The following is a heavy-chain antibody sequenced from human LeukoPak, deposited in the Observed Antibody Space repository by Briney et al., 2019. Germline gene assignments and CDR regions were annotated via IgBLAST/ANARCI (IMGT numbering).Heavy chain of an antibody. Sequence: PGGSLRLSCAASGFTFSSYSMNWVRQAPGKGLEWVSSISSSSSYIYYADSVKGRFTISRDNAKNSLYLQMNSLRAEDTAVYYCATDIVVVPAALADYWGQGTLVTVSS. V-gene: IGHV3-21*01. D-gene: IGHD2-2*01. J-gene: IGHJ4*02. CDR3: ATDIVVVPAALADY. CDR1: GFTFSSYS. CDR2: ISSSSSYI.